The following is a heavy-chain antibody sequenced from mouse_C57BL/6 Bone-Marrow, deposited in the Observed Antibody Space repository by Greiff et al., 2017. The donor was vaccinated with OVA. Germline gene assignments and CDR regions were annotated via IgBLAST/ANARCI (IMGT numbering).Heavy chain of an antibody. D-gene: IGHD1-1*01. CDR2: ILPGSGST. V-gene: IGHV1-9*01. Sequence: VQLQESGAELLKPGASVKLSCKATGYTFTGYWIEWVKQRPGHGLEWIGEILPGSGSTNYNEKFKGKATFTADTSSNTAYMQLSSLTTEDSAIYYCARFLYYYGSSYYYFDYWGQGTTLTVSS. J-gene: IGHJ2*01. CDR3: ARFLYYYGSSYYYFDY. CDR1: GYTFTGYW.